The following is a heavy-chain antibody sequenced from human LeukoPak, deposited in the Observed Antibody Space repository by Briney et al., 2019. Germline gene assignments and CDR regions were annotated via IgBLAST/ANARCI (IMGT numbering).Heavy chain of an antibody. CDR3: ARGRRGDGYNFAKFWYYFDY. D-gene: IGHD5-24*01. J-gene: IGHJ4*02. CDR1: GGSIGSYY. Sequence: PSETLSLTCTVSGGSIGSYYWSWIRQHPGKGLEWIGYIYYSGSTYYNPSLKSRVTISVDTSKNQFSLKLSSVTAADTAVYYCARGRRGDGYNFAKFWYYFDYWGQGTLVTVSS. CDR2: IYYSGST. V-gene: IGHV4-31*03.